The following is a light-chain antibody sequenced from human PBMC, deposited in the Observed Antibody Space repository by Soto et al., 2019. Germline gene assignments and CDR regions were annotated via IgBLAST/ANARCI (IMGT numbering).Light chain of an antibody. CDR1: QSVSSY. CDR2: DAS. J-gene: IGKJ4*01. CDR3: QQRSNWPT. V-gene: IGKV3-11*01. Sequence: EIVLTQSPATLSLSPGERATLSCRASQSVSSYLAWYQQKPGQAPRLLIYDASNRATGIPARFSGSGSGTDFTLTISSLESEDFAVYYCQQRSNWPTFGGGTKVEIE.